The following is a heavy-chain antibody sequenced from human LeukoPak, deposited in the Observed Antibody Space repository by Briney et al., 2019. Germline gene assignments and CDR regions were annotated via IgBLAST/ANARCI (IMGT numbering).Heavy chain of an antibody. V-gene: IGHV3-23*01. CDR1: GFSLSTYA. CDR3: ARDSGSYLQLTVF. J-gene: IGHJ4*01. CDR2: IGGRGDST. D-gene: IGHD1-26*01. Sequence: GGSLRLSCAASGFSLSTYATTWVCQAPGKGLERVSYIGGRGDSTYYADSVKGRFTVSRDNSRNTLYLQMNSLRADDTALYHCARDSGSYLQLTVFWGHGTLVSVSS.